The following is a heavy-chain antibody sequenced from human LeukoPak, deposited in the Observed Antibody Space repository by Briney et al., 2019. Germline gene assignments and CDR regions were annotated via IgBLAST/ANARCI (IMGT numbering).Heavy chain of an antibody. Sequence: ASVKVSCKASGYTFTSYYMHWVRHAPGQGLEWMGIINPSGGSTSYAQKFQGRVTMTRDMSTSTVYMELSSLRSEGTAVYYCARARGVGWYVDVWGKGTTVTVSS. D-gene: IGHD6-19*01. V-gene: IGHV1-46*01. J-gene: IGHJ6*03. CDR1: GYTFTSYY. CDR2: INPSGGST. CDR3: ARARGVGWYVDV.